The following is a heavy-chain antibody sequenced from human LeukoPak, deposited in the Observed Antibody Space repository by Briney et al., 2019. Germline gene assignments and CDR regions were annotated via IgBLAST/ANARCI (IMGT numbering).Heavy chain of an antibody. CDR3: ARVRSGYYSDY. J-gene: IGHJ4*02. Sequence: PGGSLRLSCADSGFTFSSYWMSWVRQAPGKGLEWVANIKQDGSEKYYVDSVKGRFTISRDNAKNSLYLQMNSLRAEDTAVYYCARVRSGYYSDYWGQGTLVTVSS. V-gene: IGHV3-7*01. CDR2: IKQDGSEK. D-gene: IGHD3-22*01. CDR1: GFTFSSYW.